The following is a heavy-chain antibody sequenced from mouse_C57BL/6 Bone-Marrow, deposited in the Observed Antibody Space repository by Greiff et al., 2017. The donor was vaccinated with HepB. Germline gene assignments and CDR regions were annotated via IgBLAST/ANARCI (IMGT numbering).Heavy chain of an antibody. CDR1: GYAFSSSW. Sequence: VQLQQSGPELVKPGASVKISCKASGYAFSSSWMNWVKQRPGKGLEWIGRIYPGDGDTNYNGKFKGKATLTADKSSSTAYMQLSSLTSEYSAVYFCARQGGFAYWGQGTLVTVSA. V-gene: IGHV1-82*01. J-gene: IGHJ3*01. CDR3: ARQGGFAY. CDR2: IYPGDGDT.